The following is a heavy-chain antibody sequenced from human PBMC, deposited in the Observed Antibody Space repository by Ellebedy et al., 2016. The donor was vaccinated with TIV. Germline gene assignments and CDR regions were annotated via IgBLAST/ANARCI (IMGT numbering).Heavy chain of an antibody. CDR2: IYYSGST. CDR3: ARPQPRGAFDI. J-gene: IGHJ3*02. V-gene: IGHV4-39*01. Sequence: MPSETLSLTCTVSGGSISSSSYYWGWIRQPPGKGLEWIGSIYYSGSTYYNPSLKSRVTISVDTSKNQFSLKLSSVTAADTAVYYCARPQPRGAFDIWGQGTMVTVSS. D-gene: IGHD1-14*01. CDR1: GGSISSSSYY.